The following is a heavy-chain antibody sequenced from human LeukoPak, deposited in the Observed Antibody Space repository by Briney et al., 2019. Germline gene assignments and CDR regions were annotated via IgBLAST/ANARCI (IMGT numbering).Heavy chain of an antibody. Sequence: ASVKVSCKASGYTFTGYYMHWVRQAPGQGLEWMGWINPNSGGTNYAQKFQGRVTMTRDTSISTAYMELSSLRSEDTAVYYCATVSVGSGWYLEGFDYWGQGTLVTVSS. CDR2: INPNSGGT. V-gene: IGHV1-2*02. CDR1: GYTFTGYY. D-gene: IGHD6-19*01. CDR3: ATVSVGSGWYLEGFDY. J-gene: IGHJ4*02.